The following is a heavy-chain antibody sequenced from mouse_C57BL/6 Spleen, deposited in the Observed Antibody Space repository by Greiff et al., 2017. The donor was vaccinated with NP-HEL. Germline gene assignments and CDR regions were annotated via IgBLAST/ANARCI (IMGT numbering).Heavy chain of an antibody. J-gene: IGHJ2*01. CDR1: GYTFTSYW. CDR3: ARSYDGYYGY. D-gene: IGHD2-3*01. V-gene: IGHV1-64*01. CDR2: IHPNSGST. Sequence: QVQLQQPGAELVKPGASVKLSCKASGYTFTSYWMYWVKQRPGQGLEWIGMIHPNSGSTNYNEKFKSKATLTVDKSSSTAYMQLSSLTSEDSAVYYCARSYDGYYGYWGQGTTLTVSS.